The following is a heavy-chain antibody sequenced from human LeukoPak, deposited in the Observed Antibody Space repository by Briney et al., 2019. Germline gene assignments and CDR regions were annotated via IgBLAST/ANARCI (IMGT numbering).Heavy chain of an antibody. CDR2: INHSGST. J-gene: IGHJ4*02. Sequence: SETLSLTCAVYGGSFSGYYWSWIRQPPGKGLEWIGEINHSGSTNYNPSLKSRVTISVDTSKNQFSLKLSSVTAADTAVYYCARGRGMLATMNYWGQGTLVTVSS. V-gene: IGHV4-34*01. CDR1: GGSFSGYY. CDR3: ARGRGMLATMNY. D-gene: IGHD5-24*01.